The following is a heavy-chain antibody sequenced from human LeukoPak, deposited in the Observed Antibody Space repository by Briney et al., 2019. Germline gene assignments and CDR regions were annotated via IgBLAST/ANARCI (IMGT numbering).Heavy chain of an antibody. J-gene: IGHJ4*02. CDR2: IYYSGST. CDR3: ARHLSGTTTAHYFDF. CDR1: GGSISSYY. V-gene: IGHV4-59*08. D-gene: IGHD1-14*01. Sequence: SETLSLTCTVSGGSISSYYWSWIRQPPGKGLEWIGYIYYSGSTNYNPSLMGRAFISVDSSKNQVSLRLDSVTAADSAVYHCARHLSGTTTAHYFDFWGQGTLVTVSS.